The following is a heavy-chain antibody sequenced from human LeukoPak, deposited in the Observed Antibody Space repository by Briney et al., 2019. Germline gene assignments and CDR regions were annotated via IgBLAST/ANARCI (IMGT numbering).Heavy chain of an antibody. D-gene: IGHD4-11*01. CDR1: GGSISSYY. Sequence: PSETLSLTCTVSGGSISSYYWSWIRQPPGKGLEWIGYIHYSGSTNYNPSLKSRVTISVDTSKNQFSLKLSSVTAADTAVYYCARLTVSYDAFDIWGQGTMVTVSS. CDR2: IHYSGST. V-gene: IGHV4-59*08. J-gene: IGHJ3*02. CDR3: ARLTVSYDAFDI.